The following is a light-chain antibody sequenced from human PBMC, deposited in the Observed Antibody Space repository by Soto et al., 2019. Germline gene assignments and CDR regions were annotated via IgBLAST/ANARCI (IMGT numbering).Light chain of an antibody. V-gene: IGLV2-14*01. J-gene: IGLJ1*01. CDR2: DGS. Sequence: QSALTQPASVSGSPGQSITISCTGTSSDVGGYNEVSWYQQHPGKAPKLMISDGSNRPLGVSNPFSDSKSGNTASLTISGLQDEDEAYYYCSSYTGNRTRVFGTGTKVTVL. CDR3: SSYTGNRTRV. CDR1: SSDVGGYNE.